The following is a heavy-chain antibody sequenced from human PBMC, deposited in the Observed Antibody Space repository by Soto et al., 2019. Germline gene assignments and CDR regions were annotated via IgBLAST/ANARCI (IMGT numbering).Heavy chain of an antibody. CDR3: ASGGSRSHYYDSSGYYYHDDY. Sequence: GASVKVSCKASGGTFSSYAISWVRQAPGQGLEWMGGIIPIFGTANYAQKFQGRVTITADESTSTAYMELSSLRSEDTAVYYCASGGSRSHYYDSSGYYYHDDYWGQGTLVTVSS. V-gene: IGHV1-69*13. CDR1: GGTFSSYA. CDR2: IIPIFGTA. J-gene: IGHJ4*02. D-gene: IGHD3-22*01.